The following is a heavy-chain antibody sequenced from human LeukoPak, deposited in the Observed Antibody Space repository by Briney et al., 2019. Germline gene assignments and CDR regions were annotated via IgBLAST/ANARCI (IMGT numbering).Heavy chain of an antibody. CDR1: GFTFSRYA. V-gene: IGHV3-23*01. CDR2: ISGSGGDT. CDR3: AKTTAGYSSGRYPGWPVDY. J-gene: IGHJ4*02. Sequence: GGSLRLSCAASGFTFSRYAIYWVRQAPGKGLEWVSGISGSGGDTYFADSVKGRFTISRDNSKNTVFLQMDSLRAEDTAVYYCAKTTAGYSSGRYPGWPVDYWGQGTLVTVSS. D-gene: IGHD6-19*01.